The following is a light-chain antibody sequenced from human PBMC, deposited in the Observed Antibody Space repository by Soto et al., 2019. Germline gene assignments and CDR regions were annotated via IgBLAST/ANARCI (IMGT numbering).Light chain of an antibody. CDR1: QRVSSS. CDR2: VVS. J-gene: IGKJ1*01. V-gene: IGKV3-15*01. Sequence: EMVMTQSQATLPVSPGERVTLSSRAIQRVSSSLACYPHKPGPPPRPLIYVVSTRAAGIPARFSGSGSGTEFTLTISSLQSEDFAVYYCQQYKDWPPRFGQGTKVEIK. CDR3: QQYKDWPPR.